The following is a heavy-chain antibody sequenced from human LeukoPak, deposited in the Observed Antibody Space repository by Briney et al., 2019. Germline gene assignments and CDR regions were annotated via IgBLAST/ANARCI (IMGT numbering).Heavy chain of an antibody. D-gene: IGHD4-17*01. J-gene: IGHJ1*01. CDR2: IYHSGST. V-gene: IGHV4-34*01. Sequence: SETLSLTCAVYGGSFSGYYWSWIRQPPGKGLEWIGSIYHSGSTYFNPSLKSRVTISVDTSKSQFSLKLTSVTAADTAVYYCARVPGDYQLAEYFQHWGQGTLVTVSS. CDR1: GGSFSGYY. CDR3: ARVPGDYQLAEYFQH.